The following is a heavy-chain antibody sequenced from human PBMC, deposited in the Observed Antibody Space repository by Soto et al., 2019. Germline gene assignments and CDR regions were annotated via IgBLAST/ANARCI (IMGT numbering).Heavy chain of an antibody. CDR3: ATVRWELHDAFHI. CDR2: IYHSGMT. Sequence: QVQLQESGPGLVKPSQTLSLACTVSGGSISTGGYYWSWIRQHPGRGLEWIGYIYHSGMTFSNPSLQSRVAISIDTSENQFSLKLSSVTAADTAVYYCATVRWELHDAFHIWGHGTMVSVSS. V-gene: IGHV4-31*03. J-gene: IGHJ3*02. CDR1: GGSISTGGYY. D-gene: IGHD4-17*01.